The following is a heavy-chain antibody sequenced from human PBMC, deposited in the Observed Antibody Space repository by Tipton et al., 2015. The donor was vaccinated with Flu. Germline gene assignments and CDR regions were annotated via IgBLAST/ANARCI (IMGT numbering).Heavy chain of an antibody. Sequence: TLSLTCTVSGGSISSYYWSWIRQPAGKGLEWIGRIYTSGSTNYNPSLKSRVTMSVDTSKNQFSLKLSSVTAADTAAYYCARVNEGWFGELYWFDPWGQGTLVTVSS. J-gene: IGHJ5*02. CDR2: IYTSGST. V-gene: IGHV4-4*07. CDR3: ARVNEGWFGELYWFDP. CDR1: GGSISSYY. D-gene: IGHD3-10*01.